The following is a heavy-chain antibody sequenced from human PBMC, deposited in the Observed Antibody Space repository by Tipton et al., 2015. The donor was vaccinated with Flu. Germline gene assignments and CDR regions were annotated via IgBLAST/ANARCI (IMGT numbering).Heavy chain of an antibody. V-gene: IGHV4-4*07. Sequence: TLSLTCSVSGGSISTYYWSWIRQPAGKGLEWVGHFYNNGSTRYNPSLKNRCTMSADTSGSQFSLKVTSVTAADTAVYFCAREGDDYSRGWYASWGQGILVTVSS. D-gene: IGHD6-19*01. CDR2: FYNNGST. CDR3: AREGDDYSRGWYAS. CDR1: GGSISTYY. J-gene: IGHJ5*02.